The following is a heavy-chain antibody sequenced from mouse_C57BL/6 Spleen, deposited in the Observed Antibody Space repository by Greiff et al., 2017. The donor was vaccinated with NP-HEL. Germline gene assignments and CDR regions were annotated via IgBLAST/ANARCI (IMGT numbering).Heavy chain of an antibody. CDR3: AGGYGNGFAY. Sequence: EVQLQQSGPELVKPGASVKISCKASGYTFTDYYMNWVKQSHGKSLEWIGDINPNNGGASYNQKFKGKATLTVDKSSSTAYMELRSLTSEDSAVYYCAGGYGNGFAYWGQGTLVTVSA. D-gene: IGHD2-1*01. J-gene: IGHJ3*01. V-gene: IGHV1-26*01. CDR1: GYTFTDYY. CDR2: INPNNGGA.